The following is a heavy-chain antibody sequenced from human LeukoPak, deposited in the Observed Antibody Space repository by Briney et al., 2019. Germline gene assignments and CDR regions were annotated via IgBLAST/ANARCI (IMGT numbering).Heavy chain of an antibody. CDR2: ISYDGSNK. V-gene: IGHV3-30-3*01. CDR1: GFTFSSYA. CDR3: ARGIAVAGSLDY. Sequence: GGSLRLSCAASGFTFSSYAMPWVRQAPGKGLEWVAVISYDGSNKYYADSVKGRFTISRDNSKNTLYLQMNSLRAEDTAVYYCARGIAVAGSLDYWGQGTLVTVSS. D-gene: IGHD6-19*01. J-gene: IGHJ4*02.